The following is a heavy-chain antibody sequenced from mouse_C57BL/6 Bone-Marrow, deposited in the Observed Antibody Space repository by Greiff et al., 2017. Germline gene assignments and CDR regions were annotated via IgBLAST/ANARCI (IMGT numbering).Heavy chain of an antibody. CDR1: GYTFTSYW. Sequence: VQLVESGAELVLPGASVKLSCKASGYTFTSYWMHWVKQRPGQGLEWIGEIDPSDSYTNYNQKFKGKSTLTVDKSSSTAYMQLSSLTSEDSAVYYCARSFYYYGSSCAMDYWGQGTSVTVSS. CDR2: IDPSDSYT. D-gene: IGHD1-1*01. J-gene: IGHJ4*01. CDR3: ARSFYYYGSSCAMDY. V-gene: IGHV1-69*01.